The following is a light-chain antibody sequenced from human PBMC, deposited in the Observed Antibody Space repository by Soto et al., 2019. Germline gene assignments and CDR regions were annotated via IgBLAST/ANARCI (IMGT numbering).Light chain of an antibody. J-gene: IGLJ2*01. CDR2: EVS. Sequence: QSALTQPASVSGSLGQSITISCTGTSNDIGAYNYVSWYQQHPGKAPKLIIYEVSYRPSGVSNRFSASKSANTASLTISGLQAEDEADYYCNSFASSNSLIFGGGTQLTVL. CDR1: SNDIGAYNY. V-gene: IGLV2-14*01. CDR3: NSFASSNSLI.